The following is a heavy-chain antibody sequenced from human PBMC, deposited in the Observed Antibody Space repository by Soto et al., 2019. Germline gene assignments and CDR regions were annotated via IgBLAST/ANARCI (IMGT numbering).Heavy chain of an antibody. CDR2: SYPGDADT. CDR3: AAPGDSSGYSSLYNY. V-gene: IGHV5-51*01. CDR1: GYSFPNYC. Sequence: GESLKVSWKTSGYSFPNYCIGWVRHMPGKCLEWRGISYPGDADTRESPALQGQVTISFDKSIRTAYLQWSSLKASDTATYYRAAPGDSSGYSSLYNYWGQGTLVTVSS. J-gene: IGHJ4*02. D-gene: IGHD3-22*01.